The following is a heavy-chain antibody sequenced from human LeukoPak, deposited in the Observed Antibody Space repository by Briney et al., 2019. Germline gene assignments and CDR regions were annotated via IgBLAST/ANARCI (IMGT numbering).Heavy chain of an antibody. CDR1: GFTFSSYS. Sequence: GGSLRLSCAASGFTFSSYSMNWVRQAPGKGLEWVSSISSSSSYIYADSVKGRFTISRDNAKNSLYLQMNSLRAEDTAVYYCARGGVVAAAGTGYYYYYMDVWGKGTTVTVSS. CDR2: ISSSSSYI. V-gene: IGHV3-21*01. J-gene: IGHJ6*03. D-gene: IGHD6-13*01. CDR3: ARGGVVAAAGTGYYYYYMDV.